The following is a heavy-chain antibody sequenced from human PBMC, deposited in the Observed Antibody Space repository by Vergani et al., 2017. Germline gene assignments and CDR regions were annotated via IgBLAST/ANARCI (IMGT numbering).Heavy chain of an antibody. Sequence: VQLQESGPGLVKPSETLSLTCTVSGGSISSSSYYWGWIRQPPGKGLEWIGSIYYSGSTYYNPSLKSRVTISVDTSKNQFSLKLSSVTAADTAVYYCARGRVATVTTIPFGYWGQGTLVTVSS. D-gene: IGHD4-17*01. CDR1: GGSISSSSYY. V-gene: IGHV4-39*01. CDR3: ARGRVATVTTIPFGY. CDR2: IYYSGST. J-gene: IGHJ4*02.